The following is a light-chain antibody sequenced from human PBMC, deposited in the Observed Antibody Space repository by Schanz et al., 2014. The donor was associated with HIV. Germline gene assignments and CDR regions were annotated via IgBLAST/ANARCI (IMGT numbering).Light chain of an antibody. J-gene: IGLJ2*01. CDR1: SSDVGSSNL. CDR2: EVS. V-gene: IGLV2-23*02. CDR3: CAHLGSITYVL. Sequence: QSALTQPVSVSGSPGQAITISCTGTSSDVGSSNLVSWYQQLPGSAPKLMIYEVSKRPSGVSNRFSGSKSGNTASLTISGLQAGDEADYYCCAHLGSITYVLFGGGTKLTVL.